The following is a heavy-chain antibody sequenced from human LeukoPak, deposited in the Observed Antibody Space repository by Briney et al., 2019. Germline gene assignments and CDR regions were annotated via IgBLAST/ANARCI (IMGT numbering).Heavy chain of an antibody. CDR3: AKGDYYDSSGYRPPAFFDY. J-gene: IGHJ4*02. CDR2: ISGSGGST. CDR1: GFTFSSYA. Sequence: GGSLRLSCAASGFTFSSYAMSWVRQAPGKGLEWVSAISGSGGSTYYADSVKGRFTIPRDNSKNTLYLQMNSLRAEDTAVYYCAKGDYYDSSGYRPPAFFDYWGQGTLVTVSS. D-gene: IGHD3-22*01. V-gene: IGHV3-23*01.